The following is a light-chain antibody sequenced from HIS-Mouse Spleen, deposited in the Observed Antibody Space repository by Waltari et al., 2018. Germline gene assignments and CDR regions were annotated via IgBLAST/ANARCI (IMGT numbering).Light chain of an antibody. Sequence: QSALTQPASASGSPGQSLTLSCTGTSSDVAIYNLVSWYQQHQGKAPKPMIYEGSKRHSGVSNRFSGSKSGNTASLTISGLQAEDEADYYCCSYAGSSTWVFGGGTKLTVL. V-gene: IGLV2-23*01. CDR2: EGS. J-gene: IGLJ3*02. CDR1: SSDVAIYNL. CDR3: CSYAGSSTWV.